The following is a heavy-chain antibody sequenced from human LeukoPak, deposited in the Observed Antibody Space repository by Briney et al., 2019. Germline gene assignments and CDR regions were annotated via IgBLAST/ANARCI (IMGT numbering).Heavy chain of an antibody. J-gene: IGHJ4*02. CDR1: GASISSGEYY. CDR2: IYTSGST. V-gene: IGHV4-61*02. CDR3: ATSGATKHDY. Sequence: PSQTLSLTCTVSGASISSGEYYWSWIRQPAGKGLEWIGRIYTSGSTNYNPSLKSRVTISVDTSKNQFSLKLSSVTAADTAVYYCATSGATKHDYWGQGTLVTVSS. D-gene: IGHD6-25*01.